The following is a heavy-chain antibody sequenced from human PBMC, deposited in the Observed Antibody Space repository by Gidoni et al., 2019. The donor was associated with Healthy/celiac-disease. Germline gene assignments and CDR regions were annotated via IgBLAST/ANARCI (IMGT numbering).Heavy chain of an antibody. V-gene: IGHV3-43D*04. CDR2: ISWDGGST. CDR1: GFTFDSYA. J-gene: IGHJ4*02. CDR3: AKDEAPNTAMVTNYLDY. D-gene: IGHD5-18*01. Sequence: EVQLVESGGVVVQPGGSLSLSCAASGFTFDSYAMHWVRQAPGTGLEWVSLISWDGGSTYYADAVKGRFTISRDNSKNSLYLQMSSLGAEDTALYYCAKDEAPNTAMVTNYLDYWGQGTLVTVSS.